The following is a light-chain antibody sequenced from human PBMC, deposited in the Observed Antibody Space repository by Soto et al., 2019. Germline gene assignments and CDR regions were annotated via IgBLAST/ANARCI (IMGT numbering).Light chain of an antibody. CDR2: LGS. CDR1: QSLLYSNGYNY. V-gene: IGKV2-28*01. J-gene: IGKJ4*01. Sequence: EIVLTQSPLSLPVTHGEPASISCRSSQSLLYSNGYNYLVWYLQRPGQSPQLLIYLGSNRASGVPDRFSGSGSGTDFTLKISRVEAEDVGVYYCMQALQTPPTFGGGTKVEIK. CDR3: MQALQTPPT.